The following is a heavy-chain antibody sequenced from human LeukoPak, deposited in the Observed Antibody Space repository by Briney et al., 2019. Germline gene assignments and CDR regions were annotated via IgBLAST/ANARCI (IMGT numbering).Heavy chain of an antibody. CDR3: ARDGTSTDDY. D-gene: IGHD2-2*01. CDR1: GYTFSNFG. CDR2: ISGNNDNP. V-gene: IGHV1-18*01. Sequence: GASVRVSCKASGYTFSNFGINWVRQAPGQGLEWMGWISGNNDNPNYGQKFQDRFTVTTDSSTNTAYMELRNLRLDDTAVYYCARDGTSTDDYWGQGTLVTVSS. J-gene: IGHJ4*02.